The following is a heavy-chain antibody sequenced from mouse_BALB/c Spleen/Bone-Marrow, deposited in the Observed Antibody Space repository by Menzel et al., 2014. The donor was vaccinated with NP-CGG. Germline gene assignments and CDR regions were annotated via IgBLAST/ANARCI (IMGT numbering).Heavy chain of an antibody. Sequence: EVQLQQSGPELVRPGASVKMSCKASGYTFTDYVIHWVKQKPGQGLEWIGYIIPFNDGTKYNEKFKGKATLTSDKSSTTTYMELSSLTSEDAAVYFGARWDYGTRFYGDDWGQGTALTGSS. CDR1: GYTFTDYV. J-gene: IGHJ2*01. D-gene: IGHD1-1*01. V-gene: IGHV1-14*01. CDR3: ARWDYGTRFYGDD. CDR2: IIPFNDGT.